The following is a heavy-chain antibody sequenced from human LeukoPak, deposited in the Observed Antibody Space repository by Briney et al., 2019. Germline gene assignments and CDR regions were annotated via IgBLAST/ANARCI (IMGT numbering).Heavy chain of an antibody. J-gene: IGHJ6*03. V-gene: IGHV3-48*01. CDR3: AGLRDGSYYYYYYMDV. D-gene: IGHD5-24*01. CDR2: ISSSSSTI. CDR1: GFTFSSYS. Sequence: GGSLRLSCAASGFTFSSYSMNWVRQAPGKGLEWVSYISSSSSTIYYADSVKGRFTISRDNSKNTLYLQMNSLRAEDTAVYYCAGLRDGSYYYYYYMDVWGKGTTVTVSS.